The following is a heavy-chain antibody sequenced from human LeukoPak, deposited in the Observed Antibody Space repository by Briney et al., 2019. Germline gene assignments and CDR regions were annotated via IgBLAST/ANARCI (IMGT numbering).Heavy chain of an antibody. CDR1: GYTFTSYD. CDR3: ARECYYDSSGCPFDY. V-gene: IGHV1-8*03. CDR2: MNPNSGNT. J-gene: IGHJ4*02. Sequence: ASVKVSCKASGYTFTSYDINWVRQATGQGLEWMGWMNPNSGNTGYAQKFQGRVTITRNTSISTAYMELSRLRSDDTAVYYCARECYYDSSGCPFDYWGQGTLVTVSS. D-gene: IGHD3-22*01.